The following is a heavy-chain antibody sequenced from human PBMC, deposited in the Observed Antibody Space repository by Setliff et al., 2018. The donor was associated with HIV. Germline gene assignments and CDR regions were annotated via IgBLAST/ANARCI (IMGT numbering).Heavy chain of an antibody. CDR2: VYSSGPA. Sequence: PSETLSLTCTVSGDSIISSRNFWGWIRQPPGKGLEWIGSVYSSGPAYYSPSLRSRVTISADTSNNQFSLKLSSVTAADTAVYYCGRFDDISAFHIWGQGIMVTVSS. J-gene: IGHJ3*02. CDR1: GDSIISSRNF. CDR3: GRFDDISAFHI. V-gene: IGHV4-39*01. D-gene: IGHD3-9*01.